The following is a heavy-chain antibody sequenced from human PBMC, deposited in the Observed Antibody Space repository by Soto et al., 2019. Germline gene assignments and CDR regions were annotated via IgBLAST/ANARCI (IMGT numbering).Heavy chain of an antibody. CDR1: GGSISSGGYS. CDR3: ARDRGIGLFDY. CDR2: IYHSGST. Sequence: SETLSLTCAVSGGSISSGGYSWSWIRQPPGKGLEWIGYIYHSGSTYYNPSLKSRVTISVDRSKNQFSLKLSSVTAADTAVYYCARDRGIGLFDYWGQGTLVTVSS. D-gene: IGHD3-10*01. V-gene: IGHV4-30-2*01. J-gene: IGHJ4*02.